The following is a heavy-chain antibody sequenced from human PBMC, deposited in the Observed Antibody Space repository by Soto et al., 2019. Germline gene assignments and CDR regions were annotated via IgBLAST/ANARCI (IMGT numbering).Heavy chain of an antibody. CDR2: IRTKANSYAT. V-gene: IGHV3-73*01. Sequence: EVQLVESGGGLVQPGGSLKLSCAASGRTLSGSAMHWVRQASGKGLEWVGRIRTKANSYATEYAASVKGRFTISRDDSKNTAYLQINSLKTEDTAVYYCTRHADLGYCSSTSCYDFDYWGQRTLVTVSS. D-gene: IGHD2-2*01. CDR3: TRHADLGYCSSTSCYDFDY. CDR1: GRTLSGSA. J-gene: IGHJ4*02.